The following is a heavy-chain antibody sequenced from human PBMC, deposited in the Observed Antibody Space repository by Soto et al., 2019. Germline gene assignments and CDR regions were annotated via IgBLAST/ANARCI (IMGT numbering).Heavy chain of an antibody. Sequence: PSETLSLTCTVSGVSITIGGYCWSWIRQPPGQGLEWIGYICHSGNTYYNPSLKSRVTTSLDRSKNQFSLNLSPVTAADTAVYYCARDGSGDSRDYYFDYWGQGTLVTVSS. CDR3: ARDGSGDSRDYYFDY. CDR1: GVSITIGGYC. CDR2: ICHSGNT. J-gene: IGHJ4*02. D-gene: IGHD3-22*01. V-gene: IGHV4-30-2*01.